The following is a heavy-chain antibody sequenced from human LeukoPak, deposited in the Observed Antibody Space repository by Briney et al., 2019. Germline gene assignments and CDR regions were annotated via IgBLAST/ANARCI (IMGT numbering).Heavy chain of an antibody. V-gene: IGHV4-59*01. Sequence: SETLSLTCTVSGGSISSYYWSWIRQPPGKGLEWIGYIYYSGSTNYNPSLKSRVTISVDTSKNQFSLKLSSVTAADTAVYYCAREGSSWPGGMDVWGQGTTVTVSS. CDR1: GGSISSYY. CDR2: IYYSGST. J-gene: IGHJ6*02. CDR3: AREGSSWPGGMDV. D-gene: IGHD6-13*01.